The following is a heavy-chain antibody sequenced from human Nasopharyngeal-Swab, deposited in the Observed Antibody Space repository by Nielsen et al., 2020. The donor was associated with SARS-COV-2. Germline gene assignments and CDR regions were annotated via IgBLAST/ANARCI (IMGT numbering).Heavy chain of an antibody. V-gene: IGHV1-8*01. CDR3: ARMMARYDGYLQN. Sequence: ASVKVSCKASGYTFTSYDINWVRQAPGHGLEWLGRTQLNNAKTVYAQKFQGRVTMTWNTSITTAYMRLSGLRSDDTAVYYCARMMARYDGYLQNWGQGTLVTVSS. D-gene: IGHD5-24*01. CDR2: TQLNNAKT. CDR1: GYTFTSYD. J-gene: IGHJ1*01.